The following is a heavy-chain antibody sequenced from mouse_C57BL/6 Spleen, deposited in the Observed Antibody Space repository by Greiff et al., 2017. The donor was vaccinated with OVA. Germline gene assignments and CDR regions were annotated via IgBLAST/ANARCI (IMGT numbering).Heavy chain of an antibody. CDR3: ARRITGHYWYYDV. V-gene: IGHV1-61*01. CDR1: GYTFTSYW. CDR2: IYPSDSET. J-gene: IGHJ1*03. D-gene: IGHD4-1*01. Sequence: VQLQQSGAELVRPGSSVKLSCKASGYTFTSYWMDWVKQRPGQGLEWIGNIYPSDSETHYNQKFKDKATLTVDTTSSTAYMQLSSLTSEDSSVYYCARRITGHYWYYDVWGTGTTVTVSS.